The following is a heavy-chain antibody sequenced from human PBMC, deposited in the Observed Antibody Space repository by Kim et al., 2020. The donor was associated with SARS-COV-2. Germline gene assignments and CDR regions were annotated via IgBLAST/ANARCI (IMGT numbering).Heavy chain of an antibody. CDR3: ARRLYCSGGACYWVPFDY. J-gene: IGHJ4*02. Sequence: GESLKISCKASGYSFTNYWIGWVRQMPGKGLEWLGIIYPGDSDTRYSPSFQGQVTISADESISTAYLQWSSLKASDTAMYYCARRLYCSGGACYWVPFDYWGQGTLVTVSS. CDR1: GYSFTNYW. V-gene: IGHV5-51*01. CDR2: IYPGDSDT. D-gene: IGHD2-15*01.